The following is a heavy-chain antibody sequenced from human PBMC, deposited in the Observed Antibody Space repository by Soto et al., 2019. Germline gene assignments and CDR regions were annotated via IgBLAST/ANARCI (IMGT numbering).Heavy chain of an antibody. Sequence: GGSLRLSCAASGFTFSNAWMNWVRQAPGKGLEWVGRIKSKTDGGTTDYAAPVKGRFTISRDDSKNTLYLQMNSLKTEDTAVYYCTTGVGEQQLVPDYGMDVWGQGTTVTVSS. CDR2: IKSKTDGGTT. V-gene: IGHV3-15*07. CDR1: GFTFSNAW. J-gene: IGHJ6*02. D-gene: IGHD6-13*01. CDR3: TTGVGEQQLVPDYGMDV.